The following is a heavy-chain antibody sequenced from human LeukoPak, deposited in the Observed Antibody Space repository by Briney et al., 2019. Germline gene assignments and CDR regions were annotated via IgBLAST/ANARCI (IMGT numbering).Heavy chain of an antibody. CDR2: ISWNSGSI. D-gene: IGHD3-10*01. CDR1: GFTFDDYA. CDR3: AKVAYYGSGSYMDY. V-gene: IGHV3-9*01. J-gene: IGHJ4*02. Sequence: PGGSLRLSCAASGFTFDDYAMHWVRHAPGKGLEWVSGISWNSGSIGYADSVKGRFTISRDNAKKSLYLQMNSLRAEDTALYYCAKVAYYGSGSYMDYWGQGTLVTVSS.